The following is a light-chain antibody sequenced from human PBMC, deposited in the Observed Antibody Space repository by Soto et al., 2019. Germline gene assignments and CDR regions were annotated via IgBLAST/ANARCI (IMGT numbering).Light chain of an antibody. Sequence: QSALTQPRSVSGSPGQTVTISCTGTSSEVGRYEYVSWYQQHPGKAPKLIIYDVAERPAGVPDRFSGSKSGNTASLTISGLQDEAEDDYYCCSFAGSDSYVFGGGTKLTVL. CDR1: SSEVGRYEY. V-gene: IGLV2-11*01. CDR2: DVA. J-gene: IGLJ2*01. CDR3: CSFAGSDSYV.